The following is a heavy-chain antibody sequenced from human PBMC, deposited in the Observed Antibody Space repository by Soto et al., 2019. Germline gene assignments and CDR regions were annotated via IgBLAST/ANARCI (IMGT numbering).Heavy chain of an antibody. CDR1: GFTFSSYG. CDR3: ANRDSSMVTRYYYGMDV. D-gene: IGHD5-18*01. V-gene: IGHV3-23*01. Sequence: GGSLRLSCAASGFTFSSYGMHWVRQAPGKGLEWVSAISGSGSSTYYADSVKGRFTISRDNSKNTLWLQMNSLRAEDTAIYYCANRDSSMVTRYYYGMDVWGQGTTVTVSS. J-gene: IGHJ6*02. CDR2: ISGSGSST.